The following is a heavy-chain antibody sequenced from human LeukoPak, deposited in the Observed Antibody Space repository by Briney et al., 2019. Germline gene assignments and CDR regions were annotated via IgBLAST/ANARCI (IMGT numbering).Heavy chain of an antibody. J-gene: IGHJ4*02. CDR1: GYSFTSYW. CDR2: IYPGDSNT. V-gene: IGHV5-51*01. D-gene: IGHD5-24*01. CDR3: AXLKLEXATXLDY. Sequence: GESLKISCKGSGYSFTSYWIGWVRQMPGKGLEWMGIIYPGDSNTRYSPSFQGQVTISADKSMSTAYLQWSSLEASDTAMYYCAXLKLEXATXLDYWGQGTLVTVSS.